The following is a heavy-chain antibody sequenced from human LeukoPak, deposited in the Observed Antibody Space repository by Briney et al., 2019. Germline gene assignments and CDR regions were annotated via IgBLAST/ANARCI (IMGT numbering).Heavy chain of an antibody. D-gene: IGHD6-13*01. CDR1: GFTFSSYG. CDR2: ISGSGGST. J-gene: IGHJ4*02. CDR3: ARDKAAALDY. V-gene: IGHV3-23*01. Sequence: PGGTLRLSCAASGFTFSSYGMSWVRQAPGKGLEWVSAISGSGGSTYYADSVKGRFTVSRDNAKNSLYLQMNSLRAEDTAVYYCARDKAAALDYWGQGTLVTVSS.